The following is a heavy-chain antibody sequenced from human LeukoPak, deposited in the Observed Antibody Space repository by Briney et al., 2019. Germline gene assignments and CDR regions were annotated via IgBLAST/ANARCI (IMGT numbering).Heavy chain of an antibody. J-gene: IGHJ4*02. CDR1: GYTFTNYY. D-gene: IGHD3-3*01. V-gene: IGHV1-46*01. CDR2: INPSDGGT. CDR3: ARDLRSTDFWSGYSLPTY. Sequence: ASVKVSCKASGYTFTNYYMHWVRQAPGQGLEWMGIINPSDGGTSYAQKFQGRVTMTRDTSMSTVYMELSSLRSEDTAVYYCARDLRSTDFWSGYSLPTYWGQGTLVTVSS.